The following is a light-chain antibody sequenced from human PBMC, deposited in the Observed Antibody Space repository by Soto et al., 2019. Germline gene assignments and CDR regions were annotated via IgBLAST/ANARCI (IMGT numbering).Light chain of an antibody. CDR3: HQYNNWPT. V-gene: IGKV3D-15*01. J-gene: IGKJ1*01. Sequence: EIVMTQSPDTLSVSPGERVTLSCRASQTVTSNLAWYQQKPGQSPRLLIYGASTRATGTPARFSGSGSGTEFTLTIISLQSEDFAVYFCHQYNNWPTFGQGTKVDIK. CDR2: GAS. CDR1: QTVTSN.